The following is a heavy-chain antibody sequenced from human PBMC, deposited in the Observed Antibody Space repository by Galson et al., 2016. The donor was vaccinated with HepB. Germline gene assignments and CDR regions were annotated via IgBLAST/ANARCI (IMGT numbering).Heavy chain of an antibody. D-gene: IGHD3-3*01. CDR1: GFTFSSYA. CDR2: ISGSGDNT. Sequence: SLRLSCAASGFTFSSYAMTWVRQAPGKGLEWVSTISGSGDNTYYAGSVKGRFTISRDNSKNTQTMQMNSLRAEATAVYYCAKDLITIFGVVDWRYSGGQGTLVTVSA. V-gene: IGHV3-23*01. J-gene: IGHJ5*01. CDR3: AKDLITIFGVVDWRYS.